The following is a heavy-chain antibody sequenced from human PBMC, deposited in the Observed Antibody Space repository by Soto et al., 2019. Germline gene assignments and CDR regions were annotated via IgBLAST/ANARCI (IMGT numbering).Heavy chain of an antibody. CDR3: AFGNPFDY. D-gene: IGHD3-10*01. CDR2: ISYDGSNK. Sequence: GGSLRLSCAASGFTFSSYAMHWVRQAPGKGLEWVAVISYDGSNKYYADSVKGRFTISRDNSKNTLYLQMNSLRAEDTAVYYCAFGNPFDYRGQGTLVTVSS. CDR1: GFTFSSYA. V-gene: IGHV3-30-3*01. J-gene: IGHJ4*02.